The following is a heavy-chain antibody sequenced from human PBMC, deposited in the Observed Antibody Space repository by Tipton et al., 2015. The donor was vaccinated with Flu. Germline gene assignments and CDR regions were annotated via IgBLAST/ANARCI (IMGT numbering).Heavy chain of an antibody. Sequence: SLRLSCAASGFTFRSTVMHWVRQAPGKGLEWVANIKQDGSENYYVDSVKGRFTISRDNAKNSLYLQMNSLRGEDTAVYYCARASRGLAVAGSDYWGQGTLVTVSS. CDR3: ARASRGLAVAGSDY. J-gene: IGHJ4*02. CDR2: IKQDGSEN. CDR1: GFTFRSTV. D-gene: IGHD6-19*01. V-gene: IGHV3-7*01.